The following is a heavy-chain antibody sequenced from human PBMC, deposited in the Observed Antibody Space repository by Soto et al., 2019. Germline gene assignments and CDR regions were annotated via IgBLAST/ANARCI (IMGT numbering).Heavy chain of an antibody. D-gene: IGHD3-22*01. CDR2: IYYSGST. CDR3: ARERITMIVVVMDAFDI. J-gene: IGHJ3*02. CDR1: GGSISSSSYY. Sequence: SETLSLTCTVSGGSISSSSYYWGWIRQPPGKGLEWIGSIYYSGSTYYNPSLKSRVTISVDTSKNQFSLKLSSVTAADTAVDYCARERITMIVVVMDAFDIWGQGTMVTVSS. V-gene: IGHV4-39*01.